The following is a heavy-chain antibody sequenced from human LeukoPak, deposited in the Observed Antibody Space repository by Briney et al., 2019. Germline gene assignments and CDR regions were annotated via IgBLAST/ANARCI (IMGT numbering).Heavy chain of an antibody. V-gene: IGHV3-48*03. J-gene: IGHJ3*02. D-gene: IGHD3-10*01. CDR3: VREHGSGSSHDAFDI. Sequence: GSLRLSCAASGFTFRTYEMNWVRQAPGKGLEWISYISSTGSAIHYADSVKGRFTISRDNTKNSLCLQMNSLRAEDTAVYYCVREHGSGSSHDAFDIWGQGTMVTVSA. CDR1: GFTFRTYE. CDR2: ISSTGSAI.